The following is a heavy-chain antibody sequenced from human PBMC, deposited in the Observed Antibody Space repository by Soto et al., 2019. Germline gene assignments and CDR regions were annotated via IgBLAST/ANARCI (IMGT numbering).Heavy chain of an antibody. CDR1: GCTVVNAW. Sequence: PAGSLRLAWAAAGCTVVNAWIGWGGQAAGEVLDWGGRIKSKTDGGTTDYAAPVKGRLTISIDDSKNRLCLQRNRLKTEDTAVYYCTTDSATPTMDYSDTSGSIASDFDIWGQGTTVTVSS. CDR3: TTDSATPTMDYSDTSGSIASDFDI. V-gene: IGHV3-15*01. CDR2: IKSKTDGGTT. J-gene: IGHJ3*02. D-gene: IGHD3-22*01.